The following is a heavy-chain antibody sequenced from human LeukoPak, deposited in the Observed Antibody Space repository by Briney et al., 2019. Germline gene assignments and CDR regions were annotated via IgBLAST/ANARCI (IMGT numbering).Heavy chain of an antibody. CDR1: GFTFSSYG. D-gene: IGHD2-15*01. CDR2: IWYDGSNK. J-gene: IGHJ6*02. V-gene: IGHV3-33*01. Sequence: GRSLRLSCAASGFTFSSYGMHWVRQAPGKGLEWVAVIWYDGSNKYYADSVKGRFAISRDNSKNTLYLQMNSLRAEDTAVYYCARDYCSGGSCYSDYYYGMDVWGQGTTVTVSS. CDR3: ARDYCSGGSCYSDYYYGMDV.